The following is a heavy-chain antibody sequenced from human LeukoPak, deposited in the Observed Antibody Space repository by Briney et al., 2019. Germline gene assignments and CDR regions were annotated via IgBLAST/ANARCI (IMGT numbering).Heavy chain of an antibody. V-gene: IGHV3-21*01. CDR3: ARVVGDSTYVPIDY. CDR2: ISSSSSYI. Sequence: PGGSLRLSCAASGFTFSSYIMNWVRQAPGKGLEWVSSISSSSSYIYYADSVKGRFTISRDNAKSSLYLQMNSLRAEDTAVYYCARVVGDSTYVPIDYWGQGTLVTVSS. D-gene: IGHD1-26*01. CDR1: GFTFSSYI. J-gene: IGHJ4*02.